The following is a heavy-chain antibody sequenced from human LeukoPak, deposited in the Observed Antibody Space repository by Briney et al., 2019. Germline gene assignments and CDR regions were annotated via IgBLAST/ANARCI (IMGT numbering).Heavy chain of an antibody. D-gene: IGHD3-3*01. CDR3: ARHALALRFGFNFDY. J-gene: IGHJ4*02. CDR1: GGSISSYY. V-gene: IGHV4-59*08. CDR2: IYYSGST. Sequence: SETLSLTCTVSGGSISSYYWNWIRQPPGKGLEWIGYIYYSGSTNYNPSLKSRVTISVDTSKNQFSLKLSSVTAADTAVYYCARHALALRFGFNFDYWGQGTLVTVSS.